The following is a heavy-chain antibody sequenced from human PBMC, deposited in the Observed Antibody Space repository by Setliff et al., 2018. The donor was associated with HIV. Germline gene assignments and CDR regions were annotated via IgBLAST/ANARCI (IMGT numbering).Heavy chain of an antibody. CDR3: AREDMSHWSGFLYESSWFDT. J-gene: IGHJ5*02. V-gene: IGHV4-4*08. Sequence: SETLSLTCAVYGASLSGDYWTWIRQPQGKGLEWIGYIYYTGNTVYNPSLQSRVAISMDTSRNQFSLRLSSVTAADTAVYFCAREDMSHWSGFLYESSWFDTWGRGTLVTVSS. CDR1: GASLSGDY. CDR2: IYYTGNT. D-gene: IGHD3-3*01.